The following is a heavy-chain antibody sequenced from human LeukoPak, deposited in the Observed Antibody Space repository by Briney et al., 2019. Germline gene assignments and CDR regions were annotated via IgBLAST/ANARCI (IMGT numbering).Heavy chain of an antibody. CDR2: IKHDGSEK. D-gene: IGHD3-3*01. V-gene: IGHV3-7*01. J-gene: IGHJ4*02. Sequence: PGGSLRLSCAVSGLTFSSSWMDWVRQAPGKGLEWVASIKHDGSEKYYVDSVRGRFTISRDNTMNSLYLQMSSLRAGDTAVYYCATDRGWRTSGYYLYYFEYWGQGTLVTYSS. CDR3: ATDRGWRTSGYYLYYFEY. CDR1: GLTFSSSW.